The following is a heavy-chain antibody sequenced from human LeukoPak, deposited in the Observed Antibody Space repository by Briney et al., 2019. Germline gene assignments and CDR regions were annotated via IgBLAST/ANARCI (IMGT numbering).Heavy chain of an antibody. V-gene: IGHV3-7*03. D-gene: IGHD5-24*01. CDR1: GFTFNIYN. J-gene: IGHJ4*02. CDR2: IKQDGSQK. CDR3: VRALGGGSY. Sequence: GGSLRLSCAASGFTFNIYNMNWVRQAPGKGLEWVANIKQDGSQKYYVDSVKGRFTISRDNAKNSLYLQMNSLRVEDTAVYYCVRALGGGSYWGQGTLVIVSP.